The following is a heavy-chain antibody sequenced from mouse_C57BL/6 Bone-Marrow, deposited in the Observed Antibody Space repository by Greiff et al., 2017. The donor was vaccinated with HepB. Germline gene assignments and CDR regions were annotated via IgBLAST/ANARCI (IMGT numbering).Heavy chain of an antibody. CDR2: ISGGGGNT. J-gene: IGHJ1*03. Sequence: EVNLVESGGGLVKPGGSLKLSCAASGFTFSSYTMSWVRQTPEKRLEWVATISGGGGNTYYPDSVKGRFTISRDNAKNTLYLQMSSLRSEDTALYYCARHATYWYFDVWGTGTTVTVSP. CDR1: GFTFSSYT. CDR3: ARHATYWYFDV. V-gene: IGHV5-9*01.